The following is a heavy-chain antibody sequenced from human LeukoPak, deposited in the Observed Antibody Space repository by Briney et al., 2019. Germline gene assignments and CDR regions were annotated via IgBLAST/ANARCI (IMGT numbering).Heavy chain of an antibody. CDR2: ISDSGRDT. CDR1: GFSFSNYA. Sequence: GGSLRLSCAASGFSFSNYAMSWVRQAPGEGLDWVSTISDSGRDTYYADSVKGRFTISRDNSKNTLYLQMTSLRVEDTSTYYCAKVAYSDYGSGRPPFMDVWGQGTTVAVSS. CDR3: AKVAYSDYGSGRPPFMDV. D-gene: IGHD3-10*01. V-gene: IGHV3-23*01. J-gene: IGHJ6*02.